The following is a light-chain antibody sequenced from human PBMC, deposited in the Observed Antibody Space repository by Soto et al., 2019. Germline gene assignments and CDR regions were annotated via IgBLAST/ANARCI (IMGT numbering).Light chain of an antibody. V-gene: IGLV1-40*01. Sequence: QSVLTQPPSVSGAPGQRVTISCTGSSSNIGAVYDVHWYQQLPGTVPKLLIYDNNNRPSGVPDRFSGSKSGTSASLAITGLQAEDEADYYCQSYDSSLSGYVFGTGTRSPS. J-gene: IGLJ1*01. CDR1: SSNIGAVYD. CDR2: DNN. CDR3: QSYDSSLSGYV.